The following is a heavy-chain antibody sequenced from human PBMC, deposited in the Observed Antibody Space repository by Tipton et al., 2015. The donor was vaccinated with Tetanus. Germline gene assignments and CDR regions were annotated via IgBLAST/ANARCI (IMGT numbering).Heavy chain of an antibody. CDR3: ARHSSLKALTY. V-gene: IGHV4-31*02. CDR1: GGSISSGGYF. CDR2: IYYSGST. D-gene: IGHD3-9*01. J-gene: IGHJ4*02. Sequence: GLVKPSQTLSLTCSVSGGSISSGGYFWNWIRHLPGKGLEWIGYIYYSGSTYYNPSLKSRVTMSVDTSKNQFSLELSSVTAADTAVYYCARHSSLKALTYWGQGTLVTASS.